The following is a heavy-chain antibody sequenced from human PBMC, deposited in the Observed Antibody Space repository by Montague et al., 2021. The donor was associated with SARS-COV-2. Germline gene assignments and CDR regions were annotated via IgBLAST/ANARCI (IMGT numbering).Heavy chain of an antibody. CDR3: ARRNSGQHLVGSGWFDP. V-gene: IGHV3-7*03. CDR2: IKQDGSEK. CDR1: GFRSTSNW. D-gene: IGHD5-12*01. J-gene: IGHJ5*02. Sequence: SLRLSCAASGFRSTSNWMTWVRQAPGKGLERVAHIKQDGSEKNYADSVKGRFTISRDNYKNTLYLQMNSLTADDTAVYYCARRNSGQHLVGSGWFDPWGQGTLVTVSS.